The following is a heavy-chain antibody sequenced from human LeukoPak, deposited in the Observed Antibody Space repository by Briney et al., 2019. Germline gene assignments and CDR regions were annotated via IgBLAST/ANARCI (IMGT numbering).Heavy chain of an antibody. V-gene: IGHV1-18*01. Sequence: ASVKVSCKASGYTFTTYGITWVRQAPGQGLEWMGWISGYNGNTNYAQKFQGRVTITADESTSTAYMELSSLRSEDTAVYYCARERHCSSTSCTPLGYWGQGTLVTVSS. CDR2: ISGYNGNT. CDR3: ARERHCSSTSCTPLGY. CDR1: GYTFTTYG. D-gene: IGHD2-2*01. J-gene: IGHJ4*02.